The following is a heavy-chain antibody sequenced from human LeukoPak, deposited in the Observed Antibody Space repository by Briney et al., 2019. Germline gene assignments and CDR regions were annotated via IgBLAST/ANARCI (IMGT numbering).Heavy chain of an antibody. V-gene: IGHV4-30-2*01. CDR1: GGSISSGGYS. D-gene: IGHD6-13*01. CDR2: IYHSGST. J-gene: IGHJ4*02. Sequence: PSETLSLTCTVSGGSISSGGYSWSWIRQPPGKGLEWIGYIYHSGSTYYNPSLKSRVTISVDRSKNQFSLKPSSVTAADTAVYYCARGYVESAGSSSWYYFDYWGQGTLVTVSS. CDR3: ARGYVESAGSSSWYYFDY.